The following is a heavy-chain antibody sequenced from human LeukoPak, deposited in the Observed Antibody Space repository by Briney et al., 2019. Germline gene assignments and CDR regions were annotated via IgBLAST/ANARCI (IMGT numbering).Heavy chain of an antibody. CDR3: ARHLRFGETTGFEY. V-gene: IGHV5-51*01. J-gene: IGHJ4*02. D-gene: IGHD3-3*01. CDR1: GYSFTSYW. CDR2: IYPGDSDT. Sequence: GESLKISCEGSGYSFTSYWIGWVRQMPGKGLEWVGIIYPGDSDTRYSPSFQGQVTISADKSINTAYLQWSSLKASDTAMYYCARHLRFGETTGFEYWGQGTLATVSS.